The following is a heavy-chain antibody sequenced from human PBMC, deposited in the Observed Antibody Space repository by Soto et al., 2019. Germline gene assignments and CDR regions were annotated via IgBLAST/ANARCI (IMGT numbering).Heavy chain of an antibody. Sequence: QAQLQESGPGLVKPSQTLSLTCTVSGGSISSGGYYWSWIRQHPGKGLEWIGYIYYSGSTYYNPSLKSRVTISVDTSKNQFSLKLSSVTAADTAVYYCARGRTPYYYGSGSYYTAAFDIWGQGTMVTVSS. J-gene: IGHJ3*02. CDR1: GGSISSGGYY. V-gene: IGHV4-31*03. D-gene: IGHD3-10*01. CDR3: ARGRTPYYYGSGSYYTAAFDI. CDR2: IYYSGST.